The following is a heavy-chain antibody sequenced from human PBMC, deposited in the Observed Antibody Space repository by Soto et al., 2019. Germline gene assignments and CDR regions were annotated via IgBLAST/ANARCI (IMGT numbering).Heavy chain of an antibody. CDR3: ARDISSSWSYYYYGMDV. CDR1: GYTFTSYG. Sequence: VASVKVSCKASGYTFTSYGISWVRQAPGQGLEWMGWISAYNGNTNYAQKLQGRVTMTTDTSTSTAYMELRSLRSDDTAVYYCARDISSSWSYYYYGMDVWGQGTTVTVSS. CDR2: ISAYNGNT. V-gene: IGHV1-18*04. D-gene: IGHD6-13*01. J-gene: IGHJ6*02.